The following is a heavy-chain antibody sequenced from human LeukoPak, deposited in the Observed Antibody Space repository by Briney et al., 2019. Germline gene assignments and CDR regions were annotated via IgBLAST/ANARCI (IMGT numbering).Heavy chain of an antibody. CDR1: GGSINSDNYY. V-gene: IGHV4-39*07. CDR2: IYYSEGT. D-gene: IGHD3-10*01. CDR3: ATYYYYTSGSFDP. Sequence: SETLSLTCTVSGGSINSDNYYWGWIRQPPGKGLEWIGSIYYSEGTYYNPSLKSRVTISVDTSKNQFSLKLSSVTAADTAIYYCATYYYYTSGSFDPWGQGTLVTVPS. J-gene: IGHJ5*01.